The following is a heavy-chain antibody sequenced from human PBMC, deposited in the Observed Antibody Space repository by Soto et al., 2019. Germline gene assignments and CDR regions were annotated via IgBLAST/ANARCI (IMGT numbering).Heavy chain of an antibody. V-gene: IGHV4-34*01. CDR1: GGSLSGYY. Sequence: SETLSLTCAVYGGSLSGYYWSWIRQPPGKGLEWIGEINHSGSTNYNPSLKSRVTISVDTSKNQFSLKLSSVTAADTAVYYCARGRADWGPAGSAAGITMVRGVSNWFDPWGQGTLVTVSS. J-gene: IGHJ5*02. CDR3: ARGRADWGPAGSAAGITMVRGVSNWFDP. CDR2: INHSGST. D-gene: IGHD3-10*01.